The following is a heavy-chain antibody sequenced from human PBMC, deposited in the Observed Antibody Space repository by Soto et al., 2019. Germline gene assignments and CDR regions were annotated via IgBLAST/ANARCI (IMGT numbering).Heavy chain of an antibody. D-gene: IGHD4-17*01. J-gene: IGHJ3*02. CDR3: ARDDYGDYVGAFEI. Sequence: SLRLSCAASGFTFSSYGMHWVRQAPGKGLEWVAVIWYDGSNKYYADSVKGRFTISRDNSKNTLYLQMNSLRAEDTAVYYCARDDYGDYVGAFEIWGQGKMVTV. CDR1: GFTFSSYG. CDR2: IWYDGSNK. V-gene: IGHV3-33*01.